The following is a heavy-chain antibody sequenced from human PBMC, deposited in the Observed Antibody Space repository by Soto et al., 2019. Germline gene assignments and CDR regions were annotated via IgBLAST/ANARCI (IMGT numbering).Heavy chain of an antibody. J-gene: IGHJ4*02. CDR1: GGSFSGYY. D-gene: IGHD3-9*01. CDR2: INHSGST. Sequence: SETLSLTCAVYGGSFSGYYWTWIRQPPGTGLEWIGEINHSGSTNYNPSLKSRVTISVDTSKNQFSLKLTSVTAADTAVYYCAKDSFYLALRYFDWFFDYWGQGTLVTVSS. CDR3: AKDSFYLALRYFDWFFDY. V-gene: IGHV4-34*01.